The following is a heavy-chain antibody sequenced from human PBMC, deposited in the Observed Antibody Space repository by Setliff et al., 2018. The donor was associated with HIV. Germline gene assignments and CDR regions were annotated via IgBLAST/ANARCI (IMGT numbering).Heavy chain of an antibody. V-gene: IGHV4-59*12. Sequence: SSETLSLTCAVYGGSLSGYYWSWIRQAPGKGLEWTGNIYYNGFANYNPSLKSRVSISVDASKNHFSLKLSSVTAADTALYYCAREGRFTYGLKADYWGQGRQVTVSS. CDR1: GGSLSGYY. J-gene: IGHJ4*02. CDR3: AREGRFTYGLKADY. D-gene: IGHD3-10*01. CDR2: IYYNGFA.